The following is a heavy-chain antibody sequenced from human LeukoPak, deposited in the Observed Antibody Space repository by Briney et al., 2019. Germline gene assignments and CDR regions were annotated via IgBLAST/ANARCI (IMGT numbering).Heavy chain of an antibody. CDR1: GFTFSNYW. V-gene: IGHV3-66*01. J-gene: IGHJ4*02. Sequence: PGGSLRLSCAASGFTFSNYWMHWVRQAPGKGLEWVSVIYSGGSTYYADSVKGRFTISRDNSKNTLYLQMNSLRAEDTAVYYCASTFYGDSPPYWGQGTLVTVSS. CDR2: IYSGGST. D-gene: IGHD4-17*01. CDR3: ASTFYGDSPPY.